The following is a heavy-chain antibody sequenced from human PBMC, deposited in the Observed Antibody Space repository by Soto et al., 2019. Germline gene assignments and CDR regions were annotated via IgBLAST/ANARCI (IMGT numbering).Heavy chain of an antibody. CDR3: ARYSYGYNYFDY. CDR2: IYYSGST. CDR1: GCSLNRYY. D-gene: IGHD5-18*01. Sequence: SENLSPPCTVSGCSLNRYYSTSVPQPPGKGLEWIGYIYYSGSTNYNPSLKSRVTISVDTSKNQFSLKLSSVTAADTAVYYCARYSYGYNYFDYWGQGTLVTVSS. J-gene: IGHJ4*02. V-gene: IGHV4-59*01.